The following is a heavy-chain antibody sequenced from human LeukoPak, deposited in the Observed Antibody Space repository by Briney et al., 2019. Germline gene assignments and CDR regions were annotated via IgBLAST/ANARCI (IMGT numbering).Heavy chain of an antibody. CDR1: GGSISSYY. J-gene: IGHJ4*02. CDR3: ARDLIVPVGLTGSGSYSTDY. CDR2: IYSSGST. V-gene: IGHV4-4*07. Sequence: SEALSLTCTVSGGSISSYYWSWIRQPAGKGLEWIGRIYSSGSTNYNPSLKSRVTMSVDTSKNQFSLKLSSVTAADTAIYYCARDLIVPVGLTGSGSYSTDYWGQGTLVTVSS. D-gene: IGHD3-10*01.